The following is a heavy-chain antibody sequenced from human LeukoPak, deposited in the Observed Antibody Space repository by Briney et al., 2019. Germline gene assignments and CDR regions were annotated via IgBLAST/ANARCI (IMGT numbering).Heavy chain of an antibody. V-gene: IGHV4-34*01. D-gene: IGHD2-15*01. CDR1: GGTFSGYY. CDR3: ARGRGSSYYYYGMDV. J-gene: IGHJ6*02. Sequence: SETLSLTCAAYGGTFSGYYWSWIRQPPGKGLEWIWAINHSGSTNYNPSLKSRVTTSVDTSKNQFSLKLISVTAAHTGVYYCARGRGSSYYYYGMDVWGQGTTVTVSS. CDR2: INHSGST.